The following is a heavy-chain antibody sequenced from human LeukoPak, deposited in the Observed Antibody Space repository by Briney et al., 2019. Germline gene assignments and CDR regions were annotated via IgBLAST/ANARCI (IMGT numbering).Heavy chain of an antibody. CDR1: GGSISSGSYY. Sequence: SETLSLTCTVSGGSISSGSYYWSWIRQPAGKGLEWIGRIYTSGSTNYNPSLKSRVTISVDTSKNQFSLKLSSVTAADTAVYYCARERGEVDYWGQGTLVTVSS. V-gene: IGHV4-61*02. CDR3: ARERGEVDY. CDR2: IYTSGST. J-gene: IGHJ4*02. D-gene: IGHD2-21*01.